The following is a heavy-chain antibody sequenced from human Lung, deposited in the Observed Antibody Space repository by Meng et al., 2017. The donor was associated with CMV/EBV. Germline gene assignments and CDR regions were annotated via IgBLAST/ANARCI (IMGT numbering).Heavy chain of an antibody. CDR3: ARSRSFDY. CDR2: ISSSSSEI. V-gene: IGHV3-21*01. J-gene: IGHJ4*02. Sequence: GESLKISCVASGFTFSSSSMNWVRQAPGKGLEWVSGISSSSSEIHYADSVKGRFTISRDNANNSLYLQMNSLRAEDTAVYYCARSRSFDYWGQGTLVTVSS. CDR1: GFTFSSSS.